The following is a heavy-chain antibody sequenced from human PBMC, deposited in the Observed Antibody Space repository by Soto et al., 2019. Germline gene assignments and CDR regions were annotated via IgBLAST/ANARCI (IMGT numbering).Heavy chain of an antibody. CDR2: MSSDGNTK. J-gene: IGHJ4*02. V-gene: IGHV3-30-3*01. Sequence: QGQLVESGGGVAQPGRSLRLSCAASGLPFSTYAMYWVRQAPGKGLEGVAVMSSDGNTKHHADSVKGRFTISRDNSKNTLYLQMNSLRIEDTAVYYCASGSYFENWGQGTLVSVSS. D-gene: IGHD1-26*01. CDR3: ASGSYFEN. CDR1: GLPFSTYA.